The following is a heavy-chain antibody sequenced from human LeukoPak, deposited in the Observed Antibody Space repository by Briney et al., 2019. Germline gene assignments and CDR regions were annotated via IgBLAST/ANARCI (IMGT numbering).Heavy chain of an antibody. Sequence: PSETLSLTCAVYGGSFSGYYWSWIRQPPGHGLEWIGEINHSGSTNYNPSLKSRVTISVDTSKNQFSLKLSSVTAADTAVYYCARSGRWLRWGFDWFDPWGQGTLVTVSS. V-gene: IGHV4-34*01. D-gene: IGHD5-12*01. CDR3: ARSGRWLRWGFDWFDP. J-gene: IGHJ5*02. CDR1: GGSFSGYY. CDR2: INHSGST.